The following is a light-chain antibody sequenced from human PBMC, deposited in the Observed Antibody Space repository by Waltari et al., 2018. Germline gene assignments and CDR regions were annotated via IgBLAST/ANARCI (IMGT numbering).Light chain of an antibody. V-gene: IGKV3-15*01. J-gene: IGKJ1*01. Sequence: EILMTQSPATLSVSPGERATLSCRASQRVSSNLAWYQQKPGQAPRLLIYGAATRATGIPARFSGSGSGTEFTLTISSLQSEDFGVYYCQSTTFGQGTNVEIK. CDR1: QRVSSN. CDR2: GAA. CDR3: QSTT.